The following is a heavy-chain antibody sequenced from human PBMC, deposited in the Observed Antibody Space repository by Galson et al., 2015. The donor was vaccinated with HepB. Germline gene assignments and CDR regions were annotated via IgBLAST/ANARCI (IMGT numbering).Heavy chain of an antibody. J-gene: IGHJ5*02. Sequence: SVKVSCKASGYTFSTYSITWVRQAPGQGLEWMGWISAYSHETNYPQKFQGRVTMTTDTSTNTAFMELRSLRSDDTAVYYCARGALVLGVAATQNNWFDPWGPGTLVTVSS. D-gene: IGHD2-15*01. CDR1: GYTFSTYS. CDR2: ISAYSHET. V-gene: IGHV1-18*01. CDR3: ARGALVLGVAATQNNWFDP.